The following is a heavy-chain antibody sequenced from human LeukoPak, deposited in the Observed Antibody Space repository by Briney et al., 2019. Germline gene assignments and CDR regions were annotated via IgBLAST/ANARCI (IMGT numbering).Heavy chain of an antibody. CDR3: AREVVAATYYYYGMDV. CDR1: GGTFSSYA. Sequence: SVKVSCKAPGGTFSSYAISWVRQAPGQGLEWMGGIIPIFGTANYAQKFQGRVTITADESTSTAYMELSSLRSEDTAVYYCAREVVAATYYYYGMDVWGQGTTVTVSS. J-gene: IGHJ6*02. V-gene: IGHV1-69*13. CDR2: IIPIFGTA. D-gene: IGHD2-15*01.